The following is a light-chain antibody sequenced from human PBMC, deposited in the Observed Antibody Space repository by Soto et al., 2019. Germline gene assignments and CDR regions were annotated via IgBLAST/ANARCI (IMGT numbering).Light chain of an antibody. Sequence: EIVLTQSPGTLSLSPGEKATLSCRASQSVSSSYLAWYQQKLGQAPRLLIYGASTRATGIPDRFSGSGSGTDFTLTISRLEPEDVAVYYCQQYANARTFGQGTKVEIK. CDR1: QSVSSSY. CDR2: GAS. J-gene: IGKJ1*01. CDR3: QQYANART. V-gene: IGKV3-20*01.